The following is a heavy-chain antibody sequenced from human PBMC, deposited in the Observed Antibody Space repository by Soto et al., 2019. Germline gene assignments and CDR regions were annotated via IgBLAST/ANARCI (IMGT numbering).Heavy chain of an antibody. CDR2: IWYDGSNK. Sequence: PGGSLRLSCAASGFTFSSYGMHWVRQAPGKGLEWVAVIWYDGSNKYYADSVKGRFTISRDNSKNTLYLQMNSLRAEDTAVYYCARGVVVVAAPVEVDAFDIWGQGTMVTVSS. V-gene: IGHV3-33*01. D-gene: IGHD2-15*01. CDR1: GFTFSSYG. J-gene: IGHJ3*02. CDR3: ARGVVVVAAPVEVDAFDI.